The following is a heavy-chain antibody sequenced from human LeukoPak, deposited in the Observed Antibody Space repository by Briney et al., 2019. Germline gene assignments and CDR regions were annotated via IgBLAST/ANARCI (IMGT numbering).Heavy chain of an antibody. CDR3: VKDRFIDY. CDR2: ISSNGEST. J-gene: IGHJ4*02. Sequence: PGGSLILSCSVSGFNLISYAMHWVRQAPGKGLEYVSSISSNGESTYYTDSVKGRFSISRDNTKNTLYLQMSSLRVEDTAVYHCVKDRFIDYWGQGTLVTVSS. V-gene: IGHV3-64D*08. CDR1: GFNLISYA.